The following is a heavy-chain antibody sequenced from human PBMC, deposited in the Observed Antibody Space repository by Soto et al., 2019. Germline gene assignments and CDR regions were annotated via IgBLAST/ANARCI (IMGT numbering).Heavy chain of an antibody. CDR2: IKSKTDGGTT. J-gene: IGHJ4*02. Sequence: GGSLRIFCSAPGFPFSNSWVSWVRQPPGKGLEWVGRIKSKTDGGTTDYVAPVKGRFIISRDDSKNTVYLQMNSLKTEDTAMYYCTTGQVAGTRDYWGQGTLVTVSS. V-gene: IGHV3-15*01. D-gene: IGHD6-19*01. CDR1: GFPFSNSW. CDR3: TTGQVAGTRDY.